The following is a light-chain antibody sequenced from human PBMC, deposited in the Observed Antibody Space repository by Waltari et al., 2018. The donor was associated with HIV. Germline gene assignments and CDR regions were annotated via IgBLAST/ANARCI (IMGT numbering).Light chain of an antibody. CDR1: QNVLFTPNNKNY. CDR2: WAS. V-gene: IGKV4-1*01. Sequence: DVVMTQSPDSLAVSLGERATINCKSSQNVLFTPNNKNYLAWYQQKPQQPPKLIIYWASTRESGVPDRFSGAGSGTDFTLTISSLQAEDVAVYYCQQCYTSPPAFGQGTKVEIK. J-gene: IGKJ2*01. CDR3: QQCYTSPPA.